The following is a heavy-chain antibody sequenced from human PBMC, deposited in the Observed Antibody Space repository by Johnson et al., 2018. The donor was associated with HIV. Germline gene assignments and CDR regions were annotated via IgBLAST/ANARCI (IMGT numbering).Heavy chain of an antibody. D-gene: IGHD3-3*01. J-gene: IGHJ3*01. CDR2: ISGSGNAI. V-gene: IGHV3-11*04. CDR3: AKDKFMFLENPVDAFDV. CDR1: RLTLSDSY. Sequence: QVQLVESGGGLVKPGGSLRLSCVASRLTLSDSYMSWIRQAPGKGLEWVSYISGSGNAIYYADSVRGRFTISRDNAKNSLYLQMNSLRAEDTAVYYCAKDKFMFLENPVDAFDVWGQGTMVTVSS.